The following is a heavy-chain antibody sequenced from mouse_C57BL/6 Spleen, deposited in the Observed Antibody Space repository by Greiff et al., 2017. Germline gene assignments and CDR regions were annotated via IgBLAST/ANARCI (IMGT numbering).Heavy chain of an antibody. J-gene: IGHJ1*03. CDR1: GYTFTDYY. V-gene: IGHV1-26*01. D-gene: IGHD1-1*01. CDR3: ARGGSNYWYFDV. Sequence: VQLQQSGPELVKPGASVKISCKASGYTFTDYYMNWVKQSPGKSLEWIGDINPNNGGTSYNQKFKGKATLTVDKYSSTAYMELRSLTSEDSAVYYCARGGSNYWYFDVWGTGTTVTVSS. CDR2: INPNNGGT.